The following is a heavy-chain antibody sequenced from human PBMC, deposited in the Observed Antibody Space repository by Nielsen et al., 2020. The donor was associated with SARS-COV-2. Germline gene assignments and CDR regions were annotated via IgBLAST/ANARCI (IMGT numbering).Heavy chain of an antibody. V-gene: IGHV4-30-4*07. CDR3: ARDRVAAAGTAPNYYYYYGMDV. CDR1: GGSISSGGYS. CDR2: IYYSGST. Sequence: LRLSCAVSGGSISSGGYSWSWIRQPPGKGLEWIGYIYYSGSTCYNPSLKSRVTISVDTSKNQFSLKLSSVTAADTAVYYCARDRVAAAGTAPNYYYYYGMDVWGQGTTVTVSS. D-gene: IGHD6-13*01. J-gene: IGHJ6*02.